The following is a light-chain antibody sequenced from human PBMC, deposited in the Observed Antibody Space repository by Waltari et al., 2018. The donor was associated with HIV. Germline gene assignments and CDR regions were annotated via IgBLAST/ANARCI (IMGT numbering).Light chain of an antibody. CDR1: DSYLRAVTR. CDR3: QSYDSGLGGV. Sequence: QSVLTQPPPLSAAPAQTVTLACTGRDSYLRAVTRVNWYRQLPGTAPKLLIYNNSNRPSGVPDRFSGPKSGTSASRDITGLQAEDEADYYCQSYDSGLGGVFGGGSKLIVL. V-gene: IGLV1-40*01. CDR2: NNS. J-gene: IGLJ2*01.